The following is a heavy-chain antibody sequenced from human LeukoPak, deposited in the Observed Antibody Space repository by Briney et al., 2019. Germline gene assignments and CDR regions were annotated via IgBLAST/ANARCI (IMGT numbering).Heavy chain of an antibody. CDR1: GFTFSSYN. CDR2: ISGSSSYI. J-gene: IGHJ4*02. CDR3: ARDLLGWELHYFDY. V-gene: IGHV3-21*01. Sequence: SGGSLRLSCAASGFTFSSYNMNWVRQAPGKGLEWVSSISGSSSYIYYADSVKGRFSISRDNAKNSLYLQMNSLRAEDTAVYYCARDLLGWELHYFDYWGQGILVTVSS. D-gene: IGHD1-26*01.